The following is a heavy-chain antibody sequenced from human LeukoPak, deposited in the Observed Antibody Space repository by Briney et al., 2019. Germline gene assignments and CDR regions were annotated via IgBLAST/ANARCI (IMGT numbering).Heavy chain of an antibody. CDR2: ISGSGGST. CDR3: AKAGYCSSTSCPTGVFYFDY. V-gene: IGHV3-23*01. CDR1: GFAFSSYA. Sequence: PGGSLRLSCAASGFAFSSYAMSWVRQAPGKGLEWVSAISGSGGSTYYADSVKGRFTISRDNSKNTLYLQMNSLRAEDMAVYYCAKAGYCSSTSCPTGVFYFDYWGQGTLVTVSS. J-gene: IGHJ4*02. D-gene: IGHD2-2*01.